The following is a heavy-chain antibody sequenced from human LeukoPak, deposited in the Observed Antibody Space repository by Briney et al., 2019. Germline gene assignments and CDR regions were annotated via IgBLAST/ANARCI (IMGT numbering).Heavy chain of an antibody. V-gene: IGHV6-1*01. CDR1: GDTFSSNSAA. CDR3: ARGFALDF. CDR2: TYYRSKWYY. Sequence: SQTLSLTCDISGDTFSSNSAAWNWISQSPSRGLEWLGRTYYRSKWYYDYAVSVKSRITIRPDTSNNQFSLQLNSVTADDTAVYYCARGFALDFWGQGTMVTVSS. J-gene: IGHJ3*01.